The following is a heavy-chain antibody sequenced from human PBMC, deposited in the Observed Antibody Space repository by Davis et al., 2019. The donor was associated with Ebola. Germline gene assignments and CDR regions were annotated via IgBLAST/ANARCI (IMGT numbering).Heavy chain of an antibody. Sequence: SVKVSCKASGGTFSSYAISWVRQAPGQGLEWMGGIIPIFGTANYAQKFQGRVTITADESTSTAYMELSSLRSDDTAVYYCARTATVTTDTAIHPNWFDPWGQGTLVTVSS. CDR2: IIPIFGTA. D-gene: IGHD4-17*01. CDR3: ARTATVTTDTAIHPNWFDP. CDR1: GGTFSSYA. V-gene: IGHV1-69*13. J-gene: IGHJ5*02.